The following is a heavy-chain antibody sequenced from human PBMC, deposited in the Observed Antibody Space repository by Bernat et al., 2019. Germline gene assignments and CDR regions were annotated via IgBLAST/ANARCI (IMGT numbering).Heavy chain of an antibody. CDR3: ARDRQRGGRQQLGGSYMDV. Sequence: EVQLVESGGGLVKPGGSLRLSCAASGFTFSSYSMNWVRQAPGKGLEWVSYISSSSSYIYYADSVKGRFTISRDNAKNSLYLQMNSLRAEDTAVYYCARDRQRGGRQQLGGSYMDVWGKGTTVTVSS. J-gene: IGHJ6*03. CDR1: GFTFSSYS. CDR2: ISSSSSYI. V-gene: IGHV3-21*05. D-gene: IGHD6-13*01.